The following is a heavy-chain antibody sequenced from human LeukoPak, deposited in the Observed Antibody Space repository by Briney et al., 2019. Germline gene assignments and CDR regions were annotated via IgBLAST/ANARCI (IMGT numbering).Heavy chain of an antibody. CDR1: GFTFSSYG. D-gene: IGHD3-22*01. Sequence: PGRSLRLSCAASGFTFSSYGMHWVRRAPVKGLEWVAVIWYDGSNKYYADSVKGRFTISRDNSKNTLYLQMDSLRAEDTAVYYCARVDYYDSSGLAPWGQGTLVTVSS. CDR3: ARVDYYDSSGLAP. J-gene: IGHJ5*02. V-gene: IGHV3-33*01. CDR2: IWYDGSNK.